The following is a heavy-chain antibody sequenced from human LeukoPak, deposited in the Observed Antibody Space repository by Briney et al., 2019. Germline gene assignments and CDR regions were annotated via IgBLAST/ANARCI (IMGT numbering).Heavy chain of an antibody. CDR3: VKASMIVVVRDAFDM. J-gene: IGHJ3*02. CDR1: GFTFSAYA. D-gene: IGHD3-22*01. V-gene: IGHV3-64D*09. Sequence: PGGSLRLSCSASGFTFSAYAMHWVRQAPGKGLEYVSAINSNGGSTYYADSVKGRFTISRDNSKNTLYLQMSSLRAEDTAVYYCVKASMIVVVRDAFDMWGQGTMVTVSS. CDR2: INSNGGST.